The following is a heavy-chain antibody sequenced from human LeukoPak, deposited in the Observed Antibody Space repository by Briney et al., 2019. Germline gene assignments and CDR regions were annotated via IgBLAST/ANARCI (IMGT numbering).Heavy chain of an antibody. CDR1: GNTFTGYY. D-gene: IGHD2-8*01. CDR3: ARESSAGYCTPTTCLGFDS. Sequence: ASVKVSCKASGNTFTGYYMHWVRQAPGQGLEWMGWINPNSGGTNYAQKFQGWVTMTRDTSISTAYMELSRLRSDDTAVYYCARESSAGYCTPTTCLGFDSWGQGTLLTVSS. J-gene: IGHJ4*02. CDR2: INPNSGGT. V-gene: IGHV1-2*04.